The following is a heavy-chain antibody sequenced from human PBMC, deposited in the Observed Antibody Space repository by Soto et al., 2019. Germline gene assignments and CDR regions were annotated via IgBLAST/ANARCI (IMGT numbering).Heavy chain of an antibody. CDR3: AKENGYSSSWFEFDY. Sequence: EVQLLESGGGLVQPGGSLRLSCTASGFTFSRYDMSWVRQAPGKGLEWVSAISGSGGSTYYADSVKGRFTISRDNSKNTLYLQMNSLRAEDTAVYYCAKENGYSSSWFEFDYWGQGTLVTVSS. CDR1: GFTFSRYD. D-gene: IGHD6-13*01. J-gene: IGHJ4*02. CDR2: ISGSGGST. V-gene: IGHV3-23*01.